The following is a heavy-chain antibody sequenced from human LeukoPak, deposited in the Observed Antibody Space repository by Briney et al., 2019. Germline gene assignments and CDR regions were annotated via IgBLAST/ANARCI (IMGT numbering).Heavy chain of an antibody. J-gene: IGHJ3*02. CDR2: IIPILGIA. CDR1: GGTFSSYT. D-gene: IGHD5-24*01. CDR3: ARVGGSRDGFDAFDI. Sequence: SVKASCKASGGTFSSYTISWVRQAPGQGLEWMGRIIPILGIANYAQKFQGRVTITADKSTSTAYMELSSLRSEDTAVYYCARVGGSRDGFDAFDIWGQGTMVAVSS. V-gene: IGHV1-69*02.